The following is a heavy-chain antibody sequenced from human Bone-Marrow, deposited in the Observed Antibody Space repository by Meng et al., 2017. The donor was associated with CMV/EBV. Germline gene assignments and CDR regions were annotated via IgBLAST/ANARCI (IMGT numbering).Heavy chain of an antibody. V-gene: IGHV3-30*02. D-gene: IGHD3-3*01. CDR3: ARGSYGGDFWSGYYPNFYYYYYGMYV. CDR1: GFTFSSYG. J-gene: IGHJ6*02. CDR2: IRYDGSNK. Sequence: GESLKISCAASGFTFSSYGMHWVRQAPGKGLEWVAFIRYDGSNKYYADSVKGRFTISRDNAKNSLYLQMNSLRAEDTAVYYCARGSYGGDFWSGYYPNFYYYYYGMYVWGQGTTVTVSS.